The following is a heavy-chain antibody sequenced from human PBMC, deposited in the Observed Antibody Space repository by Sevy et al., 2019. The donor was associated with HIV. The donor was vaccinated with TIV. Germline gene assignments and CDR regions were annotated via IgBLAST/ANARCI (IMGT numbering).Heavy chain of an antibody. D-gene: IGHD6-19*01. V-gene: IGHV3-30-3*01. Sequence: GGSLRLSCAVSGFSFSDYWMSWVRQAPGKGLEWVAVISSAGSNKYYADSVKGRFTISRDNPKNTLYLQMNSLRPEDTAVYYCTRDAGYSIAWSPTDYWGQGTLVTVSS. CDR2: ISSAGSNK. CDR3: TRDAGYSIAWSPTDY. CDR1: GFSFSDYW. J-gene: IGHJ4*02.